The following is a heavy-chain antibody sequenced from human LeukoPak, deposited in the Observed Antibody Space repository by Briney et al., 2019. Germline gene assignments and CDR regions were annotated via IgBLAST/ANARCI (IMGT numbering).Heavy chain of an antibody. CDR1: GFTFSSYA. V-gene: IGHV3-30*04. J-gene: IGHJ4*02. Sequence: GGSLRLSCAASGFTFSSYAMHWVRQAPGKGLEWVAVISYDGSNKYCADSVKGRFTISRDNAKNSLYLQMNSLRAEDTAVYYCARDSSTAMVTYGYFDYWGQGTLVTVSS. D-gene: IGHD5-18*01. CDR3: ARDSSTAMVTYGYFDY. CDR2: ISYDGSNK.